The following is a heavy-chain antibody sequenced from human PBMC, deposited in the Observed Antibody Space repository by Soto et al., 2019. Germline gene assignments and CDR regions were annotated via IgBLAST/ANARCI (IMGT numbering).Heavy chain of an antibody. D-gene: IGHD1-1*01. CDR3: ARGSGIVALPGELEDVNYDY. CDR1: GQSFSGHS. J-gene: IGHJ4*02. V-gene: IGHV4-34*01. CDR2: INESGST. Sequence: QVQLQQWGAGLVKPSETLSLSCAVYGQSFSGHSWAWIRQPPGKGLEWIGEINESGSTYYNPSLKSRVTISTDTSKTQVSLKLSSVSAADTAAYFCARGSGIVALPGELEDVNYDYWGQGTLVNVSS.